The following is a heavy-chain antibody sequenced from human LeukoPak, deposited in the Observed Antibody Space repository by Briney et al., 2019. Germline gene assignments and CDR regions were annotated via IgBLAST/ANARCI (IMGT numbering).Heavy chain of an antibody. CDR3: ARRGISRWTNDY. V-gene: IGHV1-2*02. Sequence: EASVKVSCKASGYTFTGYYMHWVRQAPGQGLEWMGWINPNSGGTNYAQKFQGRVTMTRETSISTAYMEMSRLRSDDTAVYYCARRGISRWTNDYWGQGTLVTVSS. CDR2: INPNSGGT. D-gene: IGHD3-3*01. CDR1: GYTFTGYY. J-gene: IGHJ4*02.